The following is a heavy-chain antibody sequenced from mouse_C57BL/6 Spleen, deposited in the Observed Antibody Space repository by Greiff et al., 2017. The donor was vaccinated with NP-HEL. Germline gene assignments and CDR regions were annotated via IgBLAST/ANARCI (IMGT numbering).Heavy chain of an antibody. CDR3: ARSRELRYYFAY. J-gene: IGHJ2*01. CDR2: IHPNTGST. CDR1: GYTFTSYW. D-gene: IGHD1-1*01. Sequence: QVQLQQPGAELVKPGASVKLSCKASGYTFTSYWMHWVKQRPGQGLEWIGMIHPNTGSTNYNEKFKSKATLTVDKSSSTAYKQPSSLTSEDSAVYYCARSRELRYYFAYWGQGPTLTVSS. V-gene: IGHV1-64*01.